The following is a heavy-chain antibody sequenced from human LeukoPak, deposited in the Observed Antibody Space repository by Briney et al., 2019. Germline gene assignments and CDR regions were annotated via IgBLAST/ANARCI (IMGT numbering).Heavy chain of an antibody. J-gene: IGHJ5*02. CDR2: LGTDGTYT. CDR3: VRDPSNSGNWFDL. D-gene: IGHD4-11*01. CDR1: GFNLRDYW. V-gene: IGHV3-74*01. Sequence: SGGSLRLSCAASGFNLRDYWMHWVRQAPGKGLVWVSRLGTDGTYTNYADSVKGRFTLSRDNAKNPLYLKMGSLRAEDTAFYYCVRDPSNSGNWFDLWGQGTLVTVSS.